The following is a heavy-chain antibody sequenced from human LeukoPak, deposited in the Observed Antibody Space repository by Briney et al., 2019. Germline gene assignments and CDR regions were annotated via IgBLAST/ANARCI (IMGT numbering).Heavy chain of an antibody. CDR3: ARGGGIAPGDFEH. D-gene: IGHD6-25*01. CDR1: GYTFSDYY. Sequence: ASVRVSCKASGYTFSDYYIHWVRQAPGQGLEWMGWINPNSGGTKYAQKLQGRVTMTTDTSTSTAYMELRSLRSDDTAVYYCARGGGIAPGDFEHWGQGTLVTVSS. V-gene: IGHV1-2*02. CDR2: INPNSGGT. J-gene: IGHJ4*02.